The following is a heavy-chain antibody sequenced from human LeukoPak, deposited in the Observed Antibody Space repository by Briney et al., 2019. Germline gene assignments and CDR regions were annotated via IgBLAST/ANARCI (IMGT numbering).Heavy chain of an antibody. CDR2: INHSGST. J-gene: IGHJ4*02. D-gene: IGHD6-6*01. CDR1: GGSFSGYY. Sequence: SETLSLTCAVYGGSFSGYYWSWIRQPPGKGLEWIGEINHSGSTNYNPSLKSRVTISVDTSKNQFSLKLSSVTAADTAVYYCAREVDAARHAPRPNDYWGQGTLVTVSS. CDR3: AREVDAARHAPRPNDY. V-gene: IGHV4-34*01.